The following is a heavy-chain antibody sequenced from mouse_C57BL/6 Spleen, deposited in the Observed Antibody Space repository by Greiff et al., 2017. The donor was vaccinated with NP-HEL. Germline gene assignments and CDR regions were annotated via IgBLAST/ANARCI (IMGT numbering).Heavy chain of an antibody. J-gene: IGHJ3*01. V-gene: IGHV1-74*01. CDR3: ASYSYNSNYWFDY. Sequence: QVQLKQPGAELVKPGASVKVSCKASGYTFTRYWMHWVKQRPGQGLEWIGRIHPSESDTNYNQKFKGKATLTVDKSSSTAYMQRSSLTSEDSAVYDCASYSYNSNYWFDYWGQGTLVTVSA. CDR1: GYTFTRYW. D-gene: IGHD2-5*01. CDR2: IHPSESDT.